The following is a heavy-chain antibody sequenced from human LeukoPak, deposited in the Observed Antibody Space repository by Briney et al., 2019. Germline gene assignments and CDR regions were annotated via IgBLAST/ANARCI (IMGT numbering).Heavy chain of an antibody. V-gene: IGHV3-23*01. CDR2: INANGVGT. D-gene: IGHD6-13*01. CDR1: GFTFSNYA. CDR3: AKDYPGEQQLADY. J-gene: IGHJ4*02. Sequence: PGGSLRLSCAASGFTFSNYAVSWVRQAPGKGLEWVSAINANGVGTYYSASVKGRFTISRDNSKNTVYLQMNSLRAEDTAVYYCAKDYPGEQQLADYWGQGTLVTVSS.